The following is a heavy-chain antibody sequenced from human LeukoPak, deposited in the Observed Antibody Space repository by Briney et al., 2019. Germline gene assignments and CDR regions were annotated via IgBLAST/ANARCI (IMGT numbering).Heavy chain of an antibody. J-gene: IGHJ4*02. CDR3: ARDNPHDSSGEGLFDY. CDR1: GFTFSSYS. CDR2: SSSSSSYI. V-gene: IGHV3-21*01. Sequence: PGGSLRLSCAASGFTFSSYSMNWVRQAPGRGLEWVSSSSSSSSYIYYADSVKGRFTISRDNAKNSLYLQMNSLRAEDTAVYYCARDNPHDSSGEGLFDYWGQGTLVTVSS. D-gene: IGHD3-22*01.